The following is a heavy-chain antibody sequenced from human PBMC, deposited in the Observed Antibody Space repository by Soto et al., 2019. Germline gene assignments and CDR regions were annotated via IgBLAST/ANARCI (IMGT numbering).Heavy chain of an antibody. CDR3: ARVMGDGSVNFCWFDL. CDR1: GGSGSSGAFY. V-gene: IGHV4-31*03. D-gene: IGHD2-21*01. Sequence: QVQLQESGPGLVKPSQTLSLTCSVSGGSGSSGAFYWGLIRQSPGKGLECLGYIYSFGNTFYNPSLTGRVTISLDTSKNQFSLRLTSVIAADTAIYYCARVMGDGSVNFCWFDLWGQGTLVIVSS. J-gene: IGHJ5*02. CDR2: IYSFGNT.